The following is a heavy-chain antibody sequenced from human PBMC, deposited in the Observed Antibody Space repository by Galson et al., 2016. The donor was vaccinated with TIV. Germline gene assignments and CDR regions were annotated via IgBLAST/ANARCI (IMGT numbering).Heavy chain of an antibody. D-gene: IGHD5-12*01. CDR2: ISRSGTYI. V-gene: IGHV3-21*06. CDR3: ARDSGLSGYD. CDR1: GFTFSSYS. Sequence: SLRLSCAASGFTFSSYSMNWVRQAPGKGLEWVSLISRSGTYIYYADSVKGRFTISRDNAKNSIYLQMKNLRVEDPAVYYCARDSGLSGYDWGQGTLVTVSS. J-gene: IGHJ4*02.